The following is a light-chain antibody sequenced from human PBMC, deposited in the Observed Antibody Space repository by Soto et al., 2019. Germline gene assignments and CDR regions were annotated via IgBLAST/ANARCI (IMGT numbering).Light chain of an antibody. CDR2: GAP. V-gene: IGKV3-20*01. Sequence: EIVLTQSPGTLSLSPGDRATLSCRASQSVSSSYLAWYQQKPGQAPGLLIYGAPSRATGIPDRFSGSGSGTDFTLTISRLEPEDFAVYYCQQYGRSPWTFGQGTKV. J-gene: IGKJ1*01. CDR1: QSVSSSY. CDR3: QQYGRSPWT.